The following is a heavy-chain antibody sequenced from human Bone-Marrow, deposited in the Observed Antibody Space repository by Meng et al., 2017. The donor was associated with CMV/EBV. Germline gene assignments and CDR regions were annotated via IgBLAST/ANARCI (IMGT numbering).Heavy chain of an antibody. D-gene: IGHD3-3*01. Sequence: GESLKISCAASGFTFSRYAVHWVRQAPGKGLEWVAFIQDDESDKKYADSVKGRFTISRDNSKNSLYLQMNSLRAEDTAVYYCARDRVEYYDFWSGYYGSERRNWFDPWGQGTLVTVSS. J-gene: IGHJ5*02. CDR3: ARDRVEYYDFWSGYYGSERRNWFDP. CDR1: GFTFSRYA. V-gene: IGHV3-30*02. CDR2: IQDDESDK.